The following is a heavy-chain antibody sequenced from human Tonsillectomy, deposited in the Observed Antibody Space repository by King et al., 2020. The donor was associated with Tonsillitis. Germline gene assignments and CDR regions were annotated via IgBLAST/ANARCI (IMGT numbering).Heavy chain of an antibody. Sequence: VQLVESRGGVVQPGRSLRLSCAASGFSFSTSGMHWVRQAPVKGLEWLALISYDGSTNYYGDSVEGRVTISRDNFKNTLYLEMTRLKAEDTAVYYCAKDLTGGDNSYYYMDVWGKGTTVTVSS. V-gene: IGHV3-30*18. CDR2: ISYDGSTN. CDR1: GFSFSTSG. CDR3: AKDLTGGDNSYYYMDV. J-gene: IGHJ6*03. D-gene: IGHD7-27*01.